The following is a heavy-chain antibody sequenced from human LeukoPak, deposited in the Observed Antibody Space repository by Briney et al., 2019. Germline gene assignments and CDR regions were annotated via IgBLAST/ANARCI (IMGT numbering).Heavy chain of an antibody. V-gene: IGHV4-34*01. D-gene: IGHD6-6*01. CDR1: GGSFSGYY. Sequence: PSEALSLTCAVYGGSFSGYYWSWIRQPPGKGLEWIGEINHSGSTNYNPSLKSRVTISVDTSKNQFSLKLSSVTAADTAVYYCAREASIVVRCSDYWGQGTLVTVSS. CDR3: AREASIVVRCSDY. CDR2: INHSGST. J-gene: IGHJ4*02.